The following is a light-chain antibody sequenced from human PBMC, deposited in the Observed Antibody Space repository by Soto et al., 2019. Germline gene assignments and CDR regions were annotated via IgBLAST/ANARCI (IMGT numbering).Light chain of an antibody. V-gene: IGLV1-40*01. CDR2: GNS. CDR1: SSNIGAGYD. Sequence: QSALAQPPSVSGAPGQKVTISCTGSSSNIGAGYDLHWYQQLPGTAPKLLLYGNSNRPSGVPDRFSGSTSVNSASLTISGLQADDEADYYCCLYIGATTYVFGTGTKVTVL. J-gene: IGLJ1*01. CDR3: CLYIGATTYV.